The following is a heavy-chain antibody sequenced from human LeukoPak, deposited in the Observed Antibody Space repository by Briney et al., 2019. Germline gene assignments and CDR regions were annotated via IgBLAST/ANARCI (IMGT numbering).Heavy chain of an antibody. D-gene: IGHD6-19*01. CDR3: ARGRPYNSGVPPWFDA. V-gene: IGHV4-4*02. CDR1: GASINSIKW. J-gene: IGHJ5*02. Sequence: ASETLSLTCSVSGASINSIKWWSWVRQSPGKSLEWIGEIHQSGSTNYNPSLKSRVTLSLDTSKNQLSLMLSSVTAADTALYYCARGRPYNSGVPPWFDAWGQGTLVTVSS. CDR2: IHQSGST.